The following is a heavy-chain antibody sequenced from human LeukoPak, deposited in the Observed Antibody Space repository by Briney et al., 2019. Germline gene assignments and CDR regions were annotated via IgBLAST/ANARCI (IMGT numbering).Heavy chain of an antibody. CDR1: GGTFSSYA. CDR2: IIPIFGTA. V-gene: IGHV1-69*05. J-gene: IGHJ5*02. CDR3: ARDLTSGSYFWFDP. D-gene: IGHD1-26*01. Sequence: SVKVSCKASGGTFSSYAISWVRQAPGQGLEWMGGIIPIFGTANYAQKFQGRVTITTDESTSTAYMELSSLRSEDTAVYYCARDLTSGSYFWFDPWGQGTLVTVSS.